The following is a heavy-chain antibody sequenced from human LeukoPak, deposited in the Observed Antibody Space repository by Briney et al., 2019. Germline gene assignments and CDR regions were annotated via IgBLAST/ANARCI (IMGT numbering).Heavy chain of an antibody. CDR2: IYTSGST. Sequence: SETLSLTCTVSGGSISSSSYYWGWIRQPAGRGLEWIGRIYTSGSTNYNPSLKSRVTISVDTSKNQFSLKLSSVTAADTAVYYCARAYYYGSGFFDYWGQGTLVTVSS. CDR3: ARAYYYGSGFFDY. D-gene: IGHD3-10*01. J-gene: IGHJ4*02. CDR1: GGSISSSSYY. V-gene: IGHV4-61*02.